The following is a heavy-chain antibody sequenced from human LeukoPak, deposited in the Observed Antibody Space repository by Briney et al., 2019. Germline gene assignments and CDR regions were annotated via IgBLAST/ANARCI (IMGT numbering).Heavy chain of an antibody. CDR2: FDPEDGET. D-gene: IGHD4-4*01. J-gene: IGHJ6*02. CDR1: GYTLTELS. Sequence: ASVKVSCKVSGYTLTELSMHWVRQAPGKGLEWMGGFDPEDGETIYAQKFQGRVTMTEDTSTDTAYMELSSLRSEDTAVYYCARNLLTVTRDYYYYYGMDVWGQGTTVTVSS. CDR3: ARNLLTVTRDYYYYYGMDV. V-gene: IGHV1-24*01.